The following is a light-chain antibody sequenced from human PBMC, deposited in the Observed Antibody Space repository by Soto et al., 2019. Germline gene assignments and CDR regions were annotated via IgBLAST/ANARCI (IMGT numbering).Light chain of an antibody. CDR2: GAS. J-gene: IGKJ3*01. CDR3: QQDNDWLQDT. CDR1: QSISSN. Sequence: EIVMTQSPATLSVSPGERATLSCRASQSISSNLAGDQRNPRQATRLLIYGASTRATCIPAGFSGSGSGTDLTLTISSLHSAEFAVYYGQQDNDWLQDTCGPEPKVDIK. V-gene: IGKV3-15*01.